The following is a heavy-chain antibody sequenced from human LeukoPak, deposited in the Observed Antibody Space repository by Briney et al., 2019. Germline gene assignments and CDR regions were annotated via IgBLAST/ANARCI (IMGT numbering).Heavy chain of an antibody. D-gene: IGHD3-10*01. J-gene: IGHJ3*02. CDR2: IYYSGSI. Sequence: SQTLSLTCTVSGGSISSGGYYWSWIRQHPGKGLEWIGYIYYSGSIYYNPSLKSRVTISVDTSKNQFSLKLSSVTAADTAVYYCARDGGLYYYGSGSHAFDIWGQGTMVTVSS. CDR1: GGSISSGGYY. CDR3: ARDGGLYYYGSGSHAFDI. V-gene: IGHV4-31*03.